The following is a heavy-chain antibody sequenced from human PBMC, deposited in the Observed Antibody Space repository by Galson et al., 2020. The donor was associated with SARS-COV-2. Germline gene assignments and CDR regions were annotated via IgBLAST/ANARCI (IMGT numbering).Heavy chain of an antibody. CDR2: ISYDGNLR. V-gene: IGHV3-30*01. CDR3: ARAPQFLESYMDV. Sequence: GGSLRLSCAASGFTFSSYPMHWVRQTPGKGLEWVAVISYDGNLRFYGDSVKGRFTISRDNSKNTLYLQMNGLRTEDTARYYCARAPQFLESYMDVWGKGTTVTVS. CDR1: GFTFSSYP. J-gene: IGHJ6*03. D-gene: IGHD3-3*01.